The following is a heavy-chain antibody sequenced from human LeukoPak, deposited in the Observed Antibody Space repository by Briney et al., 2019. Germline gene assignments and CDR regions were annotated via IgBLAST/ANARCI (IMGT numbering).Heavy chain of an antibody. D-gene: IGHD2-21*02. CDR3: AKGGAVTAVVYYLDY. V-gene: IGHV3-43*01. CDR1: GFTFDDFT. CDR2: ITWDGSST. Sequence: GGSLRLSCAASGFTFDDFTLHWLRQTPGKSLEWVSLITWDGSSTYYTDPVKGRFTISRDNTKNALFLQMNSLTKEDTAFYYCAKGGAVTAVVYYLDYWGQGALVTVSS. J-gene: IGHJ4*02.